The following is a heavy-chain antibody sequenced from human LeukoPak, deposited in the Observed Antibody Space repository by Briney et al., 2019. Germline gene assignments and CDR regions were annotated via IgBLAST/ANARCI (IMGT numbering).Heavy chain of an antibody. J-gene: IGHJ5*01. Sequence: QPGGSLRLSCAASGFTVSSNYMSWVRQAPGKGLEWVSVIYSGGSTYYADSVKGRFTISRDNSKNTLYLQMNSLRAEDTALFYCAKESTVTPGNVNWFDSWGQGTLVTVSS. CDR2: IYSGGST. V-gene: IGHV3-66*01. D-gene: IGHD4-17*01. CDR1: GFTVSSNY. CDR3: AKESTVTPGNVNWFDS.